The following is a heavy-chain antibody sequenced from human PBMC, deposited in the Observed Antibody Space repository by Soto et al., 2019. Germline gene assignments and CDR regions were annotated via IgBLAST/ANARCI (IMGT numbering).Heavy chain of an antibody. V-gene: IGHV4-34*01. Sequence: QVQLQQWGAGLLKPSETLSLTCAVYGGSFSGYYWSWIRQPPGKVLEWIGEINHSGSTNYNPSLKSRVTISVDTAKNKFSLKLSSVTAADTAVYYCARVVRGIAVAGSWFDPWGQGTLVTVSS. CDR3: ARVVRGIAVAGSWFDP. D-gene: IGHD6-19*01. J-gene: IGHJ5*02. CDR1: GGSFSGYY. CDR2: INHSGST.